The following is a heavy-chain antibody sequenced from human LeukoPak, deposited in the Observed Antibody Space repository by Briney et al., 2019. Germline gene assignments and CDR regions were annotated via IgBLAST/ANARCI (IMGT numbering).Heavy chain of an antibody. V-gene: IGHV4-61*02. CDR2: IYTSGST. J-gene: IGHJ5*02. D-gene: IGHD2-15*01. CDR1: GGSISSDTYY. CDR3: AGTRRYCSGGSCYNWFDP. Sequence: PSQTLSLTCTVSGGSISSDTYYWSWIRQPGGKGLEWNGRIYTSGSTTYNSSLRSRLTISLDTSKNQVSLELTSVTAADTAVYYCAGTRRYCSGGSCYNWFDPWGQGTLVTVSS.